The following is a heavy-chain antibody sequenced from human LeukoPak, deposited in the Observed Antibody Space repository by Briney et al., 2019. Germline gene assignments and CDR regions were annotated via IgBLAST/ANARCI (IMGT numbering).Heavy chain of an antibody. CDR1: GGSISSSSYY. D-gene: IGHD2-8*01. V-gene: IGHV4-39*01. J-gene: IGHJ4*02. Sequence: PSETLSLTCTVSGGSISSSSYYWGWIRQPPGKGLEWIGSIYYSGSTYYNPSLKSRVTISVDTSKNQLSLKLSSVTAADTAVYYCAGGYCTIGVCYSGVDYWGQGTLVTVSS. CDR2: IYYSGST. CDR3: AGGYCTIGVCYSGVDY.